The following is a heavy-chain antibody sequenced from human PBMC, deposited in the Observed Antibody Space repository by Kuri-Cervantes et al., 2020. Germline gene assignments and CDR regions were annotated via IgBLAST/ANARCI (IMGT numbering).Heavy chain of an antibody. Sequence: ASVKVSCKASGYTFTSYGINWVRQATGQGLEWMGWMNPNSGNTGYAQKFQGRVTMTRNTSISTAYMELSSLRSEDTAVYYCARDRSSGWTYYFDYWGQGTLVTVSS. D-gene: IGHD6-19*01. CDR2: MNPNSGNT. CDR3: ARDRSSGWTYYFDY. CDR1: GYTFTSYG. J-gene: IGHJ4*02. V-gene: IGHV1-8*02.